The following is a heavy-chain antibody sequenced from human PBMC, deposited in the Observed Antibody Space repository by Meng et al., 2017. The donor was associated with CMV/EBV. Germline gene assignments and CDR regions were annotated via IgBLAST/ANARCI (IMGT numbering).Heavy chain of an antibody. Sequence: GAVPGGSISSSTWGGWVRQPPGKGRECIGESYHSGSTNYNPSLKSRVTISVDKSKNQFSLKLSSVTAADTAVYYCARVQRSSSFGFDPWGKGTLVTVSS. CDR2: SYHSGST. CDR3: ARVQRSSSFGFDP. V-gene: IGHV4-4*02. D-gene: IGHD6-6*01. J-gene: IGHJ5*02. CDR1: GGSISSSTW.